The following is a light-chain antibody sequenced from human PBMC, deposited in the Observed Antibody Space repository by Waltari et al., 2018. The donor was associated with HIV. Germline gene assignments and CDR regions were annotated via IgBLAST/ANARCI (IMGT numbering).Light chain of an antibody. CDR3: QKYNKA. CDR1: PSVSIN. Sequence: EIVMTQSLATLSVSPGERATLSCRASPSVSINLAWYPHTPGHAPRPLIYGASTRATAIPASLSGSGSGTEFTLTISSLQSEDFAVYYGQKYNKAFGQGTKVEIK. J-gene: IGKJ1*01. V-gene: IGKV3-15*01. CDR2: GAS.